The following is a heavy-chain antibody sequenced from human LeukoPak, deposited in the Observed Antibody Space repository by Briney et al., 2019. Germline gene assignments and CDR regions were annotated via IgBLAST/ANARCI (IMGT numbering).Heavy chain of an antibody. V-gene: IGHV4-34*01. CDR1: GGSFSGYY. D-gene: IGHD3-10*01. CDR2: INHRGST. CDR3: ARGGLVRRFDY. J-gene: IGHJ4*02. Sequence: SETPSLTCAVYGGSFSGYYWSWIRQPPGKGLEWIGEINHRGSTNYNPSLKSRVTISVDTSKNQFSLNLSSVTAADTAVYYCARGGLVRRFDYWGQGILVTVSS.